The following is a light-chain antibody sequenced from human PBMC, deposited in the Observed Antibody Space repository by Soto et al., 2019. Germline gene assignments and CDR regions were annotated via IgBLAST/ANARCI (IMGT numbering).Light chain of an antibody. CDR3: QQSNNWPKT. CDR2: DAS. Sequence: EIVMTQSPATLSVSPGETATLSCRASQSVNSNLAWYQQKPGQAPRLLISDASTRAAGLPARFSGSGSGTEITLTISSLPSEDFAVYFCQQSNNWPKTFGQGTKVEIK. CDR1: QSVNSN. V-gene: IGKV3-15*01. J-gene: IGKJ1*01.